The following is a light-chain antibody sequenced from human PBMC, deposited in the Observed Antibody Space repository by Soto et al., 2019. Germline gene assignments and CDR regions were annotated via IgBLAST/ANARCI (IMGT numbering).Light chain of an antibody. CDR1: STDVGGYNF. Sequence: QSVLTPPAPVSGPPGQSITISCTATSTDVGGYNFVSWYQQHPGNAPKLIIHEVLNRPSGVSSRFSGSKSGNTASLTISGRQAEDDAVYYCCSHSASIHWVFGGGTKLTVL. J-gene: IGLJ3*02. CDR3: CSHSASIHWV. V-gene: IGLV2-14*03. CDR2: EVL.